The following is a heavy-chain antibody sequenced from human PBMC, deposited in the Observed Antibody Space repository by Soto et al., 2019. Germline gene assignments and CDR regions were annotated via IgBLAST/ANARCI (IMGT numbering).Heavy chain of an antibody. CDR3: ARDRSFRIDY. V-gene: IGHV3-21*01. CDR1: GFTFSSYS. J-gene: IGHJ4*02. CDR2: ISSSSSYI. Sequence: EVQLVESGGGLVKPGGSLRLSCAASGFTFSSYSMNWVRQAPGKGLEWVSSISSSSSYIYYADSVKGRFTISRDNAKNSLYLKMNSLRAEDTAVYYCARDRSFRIDYWGQGTLVTVSS.